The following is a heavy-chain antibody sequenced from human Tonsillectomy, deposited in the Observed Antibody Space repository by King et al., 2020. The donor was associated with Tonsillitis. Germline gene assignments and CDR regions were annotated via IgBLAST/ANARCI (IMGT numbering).Heavy chain of an antibody. CDR1: GFTFSSYA. Sequence: VQLVESGGGLVQPGGSLRLSCAAYGFTFSSYAMSWVRQAPGKGLEWVSTLSGSGSSTYYADSVKGRLTISRDNSKNTLYLQMSSLRAEDTAVYYCARASGGLSGSYPLNAFDVWGQGTMVTVS. J-gene: IGHJ3*01. D-gene: IGHD1-26*01. CDR2: LSGSGSST. CDR3: ARASGGLSGSYPLNAFDV. V-gene: IGHV3-23*04.